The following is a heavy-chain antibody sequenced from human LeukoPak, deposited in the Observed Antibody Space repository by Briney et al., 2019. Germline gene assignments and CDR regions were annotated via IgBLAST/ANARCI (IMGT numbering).Heavy chain of an antibody. CDR2: ISYDRSNK. CDR1: GFIFSTYD. CDR3: AKSYYDFWSGYYQTFDY. Sequence: GGSLRLSCAASGFIFSTYDMHWVRQAPGKGLEWVAVISYDRSNKYYADSVKGRFTISRDNSKNTLYLQMNSLRAEDTAVYYCAKSYYDFWSGYYQTFDYWGRGTLVTVSS. D-gene: IGHD3-3*01. J-gene: IGHJ4*02. V-gene: IGHV3-30*18.